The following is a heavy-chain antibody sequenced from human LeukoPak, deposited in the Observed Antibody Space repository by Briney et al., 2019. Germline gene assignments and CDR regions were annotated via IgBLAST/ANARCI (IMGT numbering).Heavy chain of an antibody. J-gene: IGHJ3*02. Sequence: PSETLSLTCTVSGYSISSGYYWGWVRPAPGKGLEWVSYISSSGSTIYYADSGKGRFTISRDNAKNSLYLQMNSLRAEDTAVYYCASSVGRSYYDILTGSDYGAFDIWGQGTRVTVSS. CDR1: GYSISSGYY. CDR3: ASSVGRSYYDILTGSDYGAFDI. CDR2: ISSSGSTI. V-gene: IGHV3-11*04. D-gene: IGHD3-9*01.